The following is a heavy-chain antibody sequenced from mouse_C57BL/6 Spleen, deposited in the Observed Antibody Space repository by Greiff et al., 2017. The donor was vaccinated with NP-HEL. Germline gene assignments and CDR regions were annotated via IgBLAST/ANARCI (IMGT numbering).Heavy chain of an antibody. CDR1: GYTFTSYW. Sequence: QVQLQQPGAELVRPGTSVKLSCKASGYTFTSYWMHWVKQRPGQGLEWIGVIDPSDSYTNYNQKFKGTATLTVDTSSSTAYMQLSSLTSEDSAVYYCAREAAQAMDYWGQGTTLTVSS. J-gene: IGHJ2*01. V-gene: IGHV1-59*01. CDR2: IDPSDSYT. D-gene: IGHD3-2*02. CDR3: AREAAQAMDY.